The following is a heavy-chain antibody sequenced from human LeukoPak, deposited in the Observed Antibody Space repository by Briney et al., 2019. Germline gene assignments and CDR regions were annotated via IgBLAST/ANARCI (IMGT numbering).Heavy chain of an antibody. Sequence: GGSLRLSCAASGFTFSSYAMHWVRQAPGKGLEWVSAISGSGGSTYYADSVKGRFTISRDNSKNTLYLQMNSLRAEDTAVYYCADHYDILTGYYNWGQGTLVTVSS. CDR1: GFTFSSYA. J-gene: IGHJ4*02. CDR3: ADHYDILTGYYN. D-gene: IGHD3-9*01. V-gene: IGHV3-23*01. CDR2: ISGSGGST.